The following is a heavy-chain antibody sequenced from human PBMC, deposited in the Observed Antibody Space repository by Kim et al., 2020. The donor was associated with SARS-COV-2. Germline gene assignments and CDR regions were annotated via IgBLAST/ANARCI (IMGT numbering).Heavy chain of an antibody. CDR2: NT. Sequence: NTNYAQKPQGRVTRTTDTSTSTAYMELRSLRSDDTAVYYCALELPYYGMDVWGQGTTVTVSS. V-gene: IGHV1-18*01. CDR3: ALELPYYGMDV. D-gene: IGHD1-7*01. J-gene: IGHJ6*02.